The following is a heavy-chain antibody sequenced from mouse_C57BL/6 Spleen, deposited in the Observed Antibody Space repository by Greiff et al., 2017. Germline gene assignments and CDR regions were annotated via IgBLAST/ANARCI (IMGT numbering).Heavy chain of an antibody. CDR1: GFSLTSYG. D-gene: IGHD1-1*01. CDR3: ARNPLYYGSSGYYAMDY. Sequence: QVQLQQSGPGLVQPSQSLSITCTVSGFSLTSYGVHWVRQSPGKGLEWLGVIWSGGSTDYNAAFISRLSISKDNSKSQVFFKMNSLQADDTAIYYCARNPLYYGSSGYYAMDYWGQGTSVTVSS. J-gene: IGHJ4*01. CDR2: IWSGGST. V-gene: IGHV2-2*01.